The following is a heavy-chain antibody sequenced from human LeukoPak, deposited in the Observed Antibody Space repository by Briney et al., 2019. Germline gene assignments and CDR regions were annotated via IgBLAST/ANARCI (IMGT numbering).Heavy chain of an antibody. CDR2: IYHSGST. Sequence: SETLSLTCTVSGGSISSYYWSWIRQPPGKGLEWIGYIYHSGSTYYNPSLKSRVTISVDRSKNQFSLKLSSVTAADTAVYYCARDRGVWSGFDKPERFDPWGQGTLVTVSS. CDR3: ARDRGVWSGFDKPERFDP. CDR1: GGSISSYY. D-gene: IGHD3-3*01. V-gene: IGHV4-59*12. J-gene: IGHJ5*02.